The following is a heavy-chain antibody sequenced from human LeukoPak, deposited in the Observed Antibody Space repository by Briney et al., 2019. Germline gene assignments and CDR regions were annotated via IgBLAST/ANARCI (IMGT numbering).Heavy chain of an antibody. CDR3: ARDPWQGSTTLH. J-gene: IGHJ4*02. Sequence: GGSLRLSCAASGFTFSSYWMSWVRQAPGKALEWVSLLYSDDSAYYPDSVKGRFTISRDNSKSTLHLQMDTLRTEDSAMYYCARDPWQGSTTLHWGQGIMVTVSS. CDR2: LYSDDSA. CDR1: GFTFSSYW. V-gene: IGHV3-66*02. D-gene: IGHD1-26*01.